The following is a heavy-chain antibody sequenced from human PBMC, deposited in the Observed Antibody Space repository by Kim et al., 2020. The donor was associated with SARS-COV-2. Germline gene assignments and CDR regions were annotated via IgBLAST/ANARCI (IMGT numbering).Heavy chain of an antibody. V-gene: IGHV3-11*01. CDR1: GFIFSDYY. D-gene: IGHD1-7*01. CDR3: ARGHLSGSTFPNDAFDI. CDR2: ISTSGTNI. J-gene: IGHJ3*02. Sequence: GGSLRLSCEASGFIFSDYYMSWIRQAPGKGLEWISYISTSGTNIYYIDSLKGRFTISRDNAKKSLYLQMNSLSAEDTAVYYCARGHLSGSTFPNDAFDI.